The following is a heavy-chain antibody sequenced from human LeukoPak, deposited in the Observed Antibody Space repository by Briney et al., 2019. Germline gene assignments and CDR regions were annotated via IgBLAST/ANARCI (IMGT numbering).Heavy chain of an antibody. CDR1: GFTFSTSA. CDR3: AELGITMIGGA. J-gene: IGHJ6*04. D-gene: IGHD3-10*02. CDR2: ISRSGSTI. Sequence: GGSLRLSCADSGFTFSTSAMTWVRQAPGEGLERVSYISRSGSTIYYADPVKGRLPSSGDNAKTSLYLQINSLRAENTAFYYFAELGITMIGGAWGKGTPVTISS. V-gene: IGHV3-48*01.